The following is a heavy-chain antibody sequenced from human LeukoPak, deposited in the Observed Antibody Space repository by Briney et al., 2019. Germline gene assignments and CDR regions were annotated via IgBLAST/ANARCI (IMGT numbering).Heavy chain of an antibody. V-gene: IGHV1-46*01. CDR3: ARGYCSSTSCYAWFDP. J-gene: IGHJ5*02. CDR1: GYIFTDYY. Sequence: ASVKVSCKASGYIFTDYYMHWVRQAPGQGLEWMGTINPSGGSTHYAQRFQGRVTMTRDTSTSTVYMELSSLRSEDTAVYYCARGYCSSTSCYAWFDPWGQGTLVTVSS. CDR2: INPSGGST. D-gene: IGHD2-2*01.